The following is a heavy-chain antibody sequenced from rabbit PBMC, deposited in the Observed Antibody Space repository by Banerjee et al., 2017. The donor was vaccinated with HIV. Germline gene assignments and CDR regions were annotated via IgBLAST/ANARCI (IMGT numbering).Heavy chain of an antibody. CDR1: GFSFSSSYW. CDR3: ARGYAGYGNGAFKL. J-gene: IGHJ4*01. Sequence: QEQLEESGGDLVKPEGSLTLTCTASGFSFSSSYWICWVRQAPGKGLEWIACIGTDGGSTWYASWVNGRFTISKTSSTTVTLQMTSLTVADTATYFCARGYAGYGNGAFKLWGQGTLVTVS. D-gene: IGHD7-1*01. V-gene: IGHV1S45*01. CDR2: IGTDGGST.